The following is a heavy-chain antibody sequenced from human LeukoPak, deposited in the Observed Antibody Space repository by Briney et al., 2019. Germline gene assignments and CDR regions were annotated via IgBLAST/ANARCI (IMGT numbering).Heavy chain of an antibody. CDR1: GFTFGDYA. D-gene: IGHD5-18*01. Sequence: GGSLRLSCTASGFTFGDYAMSWFRQAPGKGLEWVGFIRSKAYGGTTEYAASVKGRFTISRDDSKSIAYLQMNSLKTEDTAVYYCTRDQSIQRTQHPFDYWGQGTLVTVSS. CDR2: IRSKAYGGTT. CDR3: TRDQSIQRTQHPFDY. V-gene: IGHV3-49*03. J-gene: IGHJ4*02.